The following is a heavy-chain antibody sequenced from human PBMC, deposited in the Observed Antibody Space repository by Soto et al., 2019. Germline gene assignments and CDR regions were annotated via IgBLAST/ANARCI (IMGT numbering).Heavy chain of an antibody. CDR2: IYYSGST. CDR3: ARQLNIVVVPAAMFNY. D-gene: IGHD2-2*01. CDR1: GGSISSYY. V-gene: IGHV4-39*01. J-gene: IGHJ4*02. Sequence: PSETLSLTCTVSGGSISSYYWSWIRQPPGKGLEWIGSIYYSGSTYYNPSLKSRVTISVDTSKNQFSLKLSSVTAADTAVYYCARQLNIVVVPAAMFNYWGQGTLVTVSS.